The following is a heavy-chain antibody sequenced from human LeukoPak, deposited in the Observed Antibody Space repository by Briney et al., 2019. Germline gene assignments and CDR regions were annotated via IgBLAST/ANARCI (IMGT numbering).Heavy chain of an antibody. Sequence: ASVKVSCKASGYTFTGYYMHWVRQAPGQGLEWMGWINPNSGGTNYIQKFQGRVTMTRDTSISTAYMELSSLRSDDTAVYYCARSSGYESDYWGQGTLVTVSS. D-gene: IGHD5-12*01. V-gene: IGHV1-2*02. CDR3: ARSSGYESDY. CDR1: GYTFTGYY. CDR2: INPNSGGT. J-gene: IGHJ4*02.